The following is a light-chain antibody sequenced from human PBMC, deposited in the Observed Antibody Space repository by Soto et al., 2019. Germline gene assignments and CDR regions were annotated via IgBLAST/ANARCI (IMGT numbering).Light chain of an antibody. CDR1: SSDVGAYNF. Sequence: QSALTQPASVSGSPGQSITISCTGSSSDVGAYNFVSWYQHHPGKASKLILYEVTTHPSGVSSRFSGSKSGNMASLTISGLQADDEATYYCSSYTSSSTPYVFGTGTKLTVL. J-gene: IGLJ1*01. CDR2: EVT. CDR3: SSYTSSSTPYV. V-gene: IGLV2-14*01.